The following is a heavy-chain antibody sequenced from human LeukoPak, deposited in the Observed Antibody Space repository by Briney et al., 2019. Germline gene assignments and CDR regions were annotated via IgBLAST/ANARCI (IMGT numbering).Heavy chain of an antibody. J-gene: IGHJ5*02. V-gene: IGHV4-34*01. CDR1: GESFSGYY. CDR3: ARGPYCSSTSCYPNSRYNWFDP. D-gene: IGHD2-2*01. CDR2: INHSGST. Sequence: SETLSLTCAVYGESFSGYYWSWIRQPPGKGLEWIGEINHSGSTNYNPSLKSRVTISVDTSKNQFSLKLSSVTAADTAVYYCARGPYCSSTSCYPNSRYNWFDPWGQGTLVTVSS.